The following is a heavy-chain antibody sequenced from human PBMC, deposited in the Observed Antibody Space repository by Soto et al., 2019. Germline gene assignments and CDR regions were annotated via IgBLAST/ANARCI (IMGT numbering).Heavy chain of an antibody. D-gene: IGHD4-4*01. CDR3: ARERRFYSSYGFNWFDP. Sequence: PSETLSLTCTVSGGSISSYYWSWIRQPAGKGLEWIGRIYTSGSTNYNPSLKSRVTMSVDTSKNQFSLKLSSVTAADTAVYYCARERRFYSSYGFNWFDPWGQGTLVTVSS. J-gene: IGHJ5*02. CDR1: GGSISSYY. CDR2: IYTSGST. V-gene: IGHV4-4*07.